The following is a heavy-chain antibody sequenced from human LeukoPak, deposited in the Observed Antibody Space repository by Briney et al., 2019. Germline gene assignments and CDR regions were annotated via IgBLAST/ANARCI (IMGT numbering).Heavy chain of an antibody. CDR3: ARDLGYCSGGSCYSGYFDY. V-gene: IGHV1-2*02. CDR1: GYTFTGYY. CDR2: INPNSGGT. J-gene: IGHJ4*02. D-gene: IGHD2-15*01. Sequence: ASVKVSCKASGYTFTGYYMHWVRQAPGQGLEWMGWINPNSGGTNYAQKFQGRVTMTRDTSISTAYMELSRLRSDDTAVYYCARDLGYCSGGSCYSGYFDYWGQGTLVTVSS.